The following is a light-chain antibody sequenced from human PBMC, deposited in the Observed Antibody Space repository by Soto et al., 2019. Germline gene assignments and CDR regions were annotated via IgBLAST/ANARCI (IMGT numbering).Light chain of an antibody. CDR1: QDINVY. J-gene: IGKJ2*03. CDR3: QHGYVAPYS. Sequence: DIQMTQSPSSVSASIGDTVTITCRASQDINVYLNWYQQKSGEVPKLLIYSASTLHSGVPSRFTGSGSETDFTLTIRSLQPEDFATYYCQHGYVAPYSFGQGTKVDI. CDR2: SAS. V-gene: IGKV1-39*01.